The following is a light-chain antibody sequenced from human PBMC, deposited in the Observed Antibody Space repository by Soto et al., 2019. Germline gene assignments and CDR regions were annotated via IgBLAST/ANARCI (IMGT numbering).Light chain of an antibody. CDR3: MQGTHWPPWT. CDR2: KVS. CDR1: QSLLHSNGYNY. Sequence: DIVMTQSPLSLPVTPAEPASISCRSSQSLLHSNGYNYLNWFQQRPGQSPRRLIYKVSNRDSGVPDRFSGSGSGTDFTLKISRVEAEDVGVYYCMQGTHWPPWTFGQGTKWIS. J-gene: IGKJ1*01. V-gene: IGKV2-30*02.